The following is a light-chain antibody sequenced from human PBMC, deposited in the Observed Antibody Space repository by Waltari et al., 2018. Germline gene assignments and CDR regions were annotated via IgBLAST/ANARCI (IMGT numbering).Light chain of an antibody. J-gene: IGKJ1*01. CDR1: QSISSY. Sequence: DIQMTQSPSSLSASVGDRVTITCRPSQSISSYLNWYQQKPGKAPKLLIYAASSLQSGIPSRFSGSGSGTDFTLTISSLQPEDFATYYCQQCYSTPRWTFGQGTKVEIK. CDR3: QQCYSTPRWT. CDR2: AAS. V-gene: IGKV1-39*01.